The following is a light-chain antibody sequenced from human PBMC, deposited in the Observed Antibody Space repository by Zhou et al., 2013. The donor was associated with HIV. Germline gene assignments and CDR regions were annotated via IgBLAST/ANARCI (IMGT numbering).Light chain of an antibody. V-gene: IGKV3-20*01. J-gene: IGKJ1*01. CDR3: QQYGGSPWT. Sequence: IVLTQSPGTLSLSPGMRATLSCKTNQRLKFSDLAWYQQKPGRPPRLLIYSASSRAYGIPDRFSGSGFGTDFTFTIARLEPEDFAVYYCQQYGGSPWTFGQGTKVDIK. CDR2: SAS. CDR1: QRLKFSD.